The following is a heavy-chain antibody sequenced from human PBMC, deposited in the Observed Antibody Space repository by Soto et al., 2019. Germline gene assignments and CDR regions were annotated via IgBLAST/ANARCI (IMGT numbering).Heavy chain of an antibody. J-gene: IGHJ4*02. Sequence: ASLKASCEASGYGFTVYYMHWVRQSPGQGLGWMGWINPNSGGTNYAQKFQGRVTMTRDTSISTAYMELSRLRSDDTAVYYCARGPSLAAIAYWGQGTLVTVSS. D-gene: IGHD2-15*01. CDR1: GYGFTVYY. V-gene: IGHV1-2*02. CDR2: INPNSGGT. CDR3: ARGPSLAAIAY.